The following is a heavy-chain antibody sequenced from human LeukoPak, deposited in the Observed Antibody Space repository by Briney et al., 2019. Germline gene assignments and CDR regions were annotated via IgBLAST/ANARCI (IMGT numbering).Heavy chain of an antibody. CDR3: ARSSGSYYTWAYYSDS. D-gene: IGHD3-10*01. CDR2: IYYSGNT. V-gene: IGHV4-30-4*01. CDR1: GGSISSGDYY. J-gene: IGHJ4*02. Sequence: SRTLSLTCTVSGGSISSGDYYWSWIRQPPGKGLEWIGYIYYSGNTYYNPSLKSRVTMAVDTSKNQFSLRLSSVTAADTAVYYCARSSGSYYTWAYYSDSWGQGTLVTVSS.